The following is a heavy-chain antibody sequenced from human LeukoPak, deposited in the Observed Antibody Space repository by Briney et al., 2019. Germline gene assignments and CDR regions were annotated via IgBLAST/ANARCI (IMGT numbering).Heavy chain of an antibody. D-gene: IGHD6-13*01. J-gene: IGHJ3*02. CDR2: IYYSGST. V-gene: IGHV4-39*01. CDR3: ARDSSSYSPDAFGI. Sequence: SETLSLTCTVSGGSISSSSYYWGWIRQPPGKGLEWIGSIYYSGSTCYNPSLKSRVTISVDTSKNQFSLKLSSVTAADTAVYYCARDSSSYSPDAFGIWGQGTMVTVSS. CDR1: GGSISSSSYY.